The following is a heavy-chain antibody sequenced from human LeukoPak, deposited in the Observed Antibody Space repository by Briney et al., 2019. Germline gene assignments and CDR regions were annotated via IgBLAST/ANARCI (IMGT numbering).Heavy chain of an antibody. Sequence: PGGSLRLSYAASGFTFSSYRMSWVRQAPGKGLAWVANIKQDGSEIYYVDSVKGRFTISRDNAKKSLYLQMNSLRAEDTAIYYCARDTLLNLVGSYRGGAFDIWGQGTMVTVSS. J-gene: IGHJ3*02. CDR3: ARDTLLNLVGSYRGGAFDI. CDR2: IKQDGSEI. V-gene: IGHV3-7*01. D-gene: IGHD1-26*01. CDR1: GFTFSSYR.